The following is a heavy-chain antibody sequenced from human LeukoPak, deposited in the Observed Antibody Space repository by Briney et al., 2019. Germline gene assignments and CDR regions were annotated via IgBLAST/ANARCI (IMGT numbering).Heavy chain of an antibody. J-gene: IGHJ6*02. V-gene: IGHV4-4*02. D-gene: IGHD3-3*01. Sequence: SGTLSLTCAVSGGSISSSNWWSWVRQPPGKGLEWIGSIYYSGSTYYNPSLKSRVTISVDTSKNQFSLKLSSVTAADTAVYYCARESITIFGVVTRDYYYYYGIDVWGQGTTVTVSS. CDR1: GGSISSSNW. CDR2: IYYSGST. CDR3: ARESITIFGVVTRDYYYYYGIDV.